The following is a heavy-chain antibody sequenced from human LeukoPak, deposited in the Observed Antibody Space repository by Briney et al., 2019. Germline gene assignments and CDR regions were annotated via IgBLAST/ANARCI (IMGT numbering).Heavy chain of an antibody. CDR2: INSDGSST. CDR3: AKVSGADFSSTRYYYYYYYMDV. V-gene: IGHV3-74*01. J-gene: IGHJ6*03. Sequence: GGSLRLSCAASGFTFSSYWMHWVRQAPGKGLVWVSRINSDGSSTSYADSVKGRFTISRDNAKNSLYLQMNSLRAEDTAVYYCAKVSGADFSSTRYYYYYYYMDVWGKGTTVTISS. CDR1: GFTFSSYW. D-gene: IGHD2-2*01.